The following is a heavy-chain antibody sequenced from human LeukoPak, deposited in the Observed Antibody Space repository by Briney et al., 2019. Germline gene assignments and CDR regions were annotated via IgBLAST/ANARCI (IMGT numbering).Heavy chain of an antibody. CDR1: GYTFTSYD. J-gene: IGHJ3*02. D-gene: IGHD3-22*01. CDR3: ARGRAPRRYYYDSSGYPFDI. V-gene: IGHV1-8*01. Sequence: ASVKASCKASGYTFTSYDINWVRQATGQGLEWMGWMNPNSGNTGYAQKFQGRVTMTRNTSISTAYMELSSLRSEDTAVYYCARGRAPRRYYYDSSGYPFDIWGQGTMVAVSS. CDR2: MNPNSGNT.